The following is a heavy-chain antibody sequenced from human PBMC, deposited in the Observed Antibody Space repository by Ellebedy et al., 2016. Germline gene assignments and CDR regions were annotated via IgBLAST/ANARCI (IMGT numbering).Heavy chain of an antibody. CDR1: GFTFRNFF. CDR2: ISGDGDTT. CDR3: YYGHYSGS. Sequence: GESLKISCVASGFTFRNFFMSWVRQVPGGGLEWLSTISGDGDTTFSADSVKGRFAISRDNSRNTLYLQMNSLRAEDTAVYYCYYGHYSGSWGQGTLVTVSS. J-gene: IGHJ4*02. D-gene: IGHD4-17*01. V-gene: IGHV3-23*01.